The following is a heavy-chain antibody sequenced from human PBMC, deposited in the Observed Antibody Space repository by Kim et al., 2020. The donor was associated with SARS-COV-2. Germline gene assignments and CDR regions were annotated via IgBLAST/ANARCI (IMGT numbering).Heavy chain of an antibody. CDR2: ITWDGGRT. Sequence: GGSLRLSCAASGFIFDAYTMHWVRQAPGKGLEWVSLITWDGGRTNYADSVKSRFTISRDNSKNSLYLQMNSLRSEDTAFYYCAKDIRPLPTATGKFYYYGLDVWCQGTTVTVSS. CDR3: AKDIRPLPTATGKFYYYGLDV. J-gene: IGHJ6*02. V-gene: IGHV3-43*01. D-gene: IGHD2-2*01. CDR1: GFIFDAYT.